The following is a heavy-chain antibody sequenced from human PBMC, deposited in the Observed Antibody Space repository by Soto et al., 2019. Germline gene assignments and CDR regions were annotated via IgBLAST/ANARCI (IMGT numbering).Heavy chain of an antibody. CDR2: ISSSSSYI. J-gene: IGHJ5*02. Sequence: EVQLVESGGGLVKPGGSLRLSCAASGFTFSSYSMNWVRQAPGKGLEWVSSISSSSSYIYYADSVKGRFTISRDNAKKSLYLQMNSLRAEDTAVYYCARDVLNYDYIWGSPGNWFDPWCQGTLVSVSS. D-gene: IGHD3-16*01. V-gene: IGHV3-21*01. CDR1: GFTFSSYS. CDR3: ARDVLNYDYIWGSPGNWFDP.